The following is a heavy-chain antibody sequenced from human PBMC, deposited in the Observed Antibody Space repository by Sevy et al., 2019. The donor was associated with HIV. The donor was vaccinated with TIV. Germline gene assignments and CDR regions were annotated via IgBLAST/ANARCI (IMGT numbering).Heavy chain of an antibody. V-gene: IGHV3-21*01. CDR1: GFTFSSYS. Sequence: GESLKISCAASGFTFSSYSMNWVRQAPGKGLEWVSSISSSSSYIYYADSVKGRFTISRDNAKNSLYLQMNSLRAEDTAVYYCARAVDTAMVTRGEFDYWGQGTLVTVSS. D-gene: IGHD5-18*01. CDR3: ARAVDTAMVTRGEFDY. CDR2: ISSSSSYI. J-gene: IGHJ4*02.